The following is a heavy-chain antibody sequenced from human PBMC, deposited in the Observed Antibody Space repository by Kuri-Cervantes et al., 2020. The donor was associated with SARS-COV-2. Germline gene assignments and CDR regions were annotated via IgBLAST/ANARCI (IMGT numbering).Heavy chain of an antibody. V-gene: IGHV5-51*01. Sequence: KVTCKGSGYSFTSYWNGWVRQMPGKGLEWMGIIYPGDSDTRYSPSFQGQVTISADKSISTAYLQWSSLKASDTAMYYCATTGKVEWELLGFDYWGQGTLVTVSS. D-gene: IGHD1-26*01. CDR2: IYPGDSDT. CDR1: GYSFTSYW. J-gene: IGHJ4*02. CDR3: ATTGKVEWELLGFDY.